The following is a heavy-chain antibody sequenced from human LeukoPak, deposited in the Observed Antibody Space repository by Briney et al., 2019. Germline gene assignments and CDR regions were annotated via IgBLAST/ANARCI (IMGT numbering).Heavy chain of an antibody. CDR3: ARDAIAAAGIYYYYGMDV. Sequence: NPGGSLRLSCAASGFTFSSYSMNWVRQAPGKGLEWVSSISSSSSYIYYADSVKGRFTISRDNAENSLYLQMNSLRAEDTAVYYCARDAIAAAGIYYYYGMDVWGQGTTVTVSS. CDR2: ISSSSSYI. CDR1: GFTFSSYS. D-gene: IGHD6-13*01. V-gene: IGHV3-21*01. J-gene: IGHJ6*02.